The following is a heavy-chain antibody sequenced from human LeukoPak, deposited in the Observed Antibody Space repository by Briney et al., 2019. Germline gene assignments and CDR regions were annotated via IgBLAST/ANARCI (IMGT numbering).Heavy chain of an antibody. CDR1: GYTFTSYS. D-gene: IGHD6-13*01. J-gene: IGHJ4*02. CDR3: ARHIGATGPDY. Sequence: GESLKISCKGSGYTFTSYSIGWVRQMPGKGLEWMGIIYPGDSDIIYSPSFQGQVTISADKSISTAYLQWSSLKASDTAIYYCARHIGATGPDYWGQGTLVTVSS. CDR2: IYPGDSDI. V-gene: IGHV5-51*01.